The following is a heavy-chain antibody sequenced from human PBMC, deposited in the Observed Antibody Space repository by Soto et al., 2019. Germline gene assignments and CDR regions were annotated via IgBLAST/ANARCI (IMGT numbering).Heavy chain of an antibody. V-gene: IGHV4-34*01. CDR2: INHSGST. Sequence: PSETLSLTCAVYGGSFSGYYWSWIRQPPGKGLEWIGEINHSGSTNYNPSLKSRVTISVDTSKNQFSLKLSSVTAADTAVYYCARVDVLRFSNDGAFDIWGQGTMVTVSS. D-gene: IGHD3-3*01. J-gene: IGHJ3*02. CDR1: GGSFSGYY. CDR3: ARVDVLRFSNDGAFDI.